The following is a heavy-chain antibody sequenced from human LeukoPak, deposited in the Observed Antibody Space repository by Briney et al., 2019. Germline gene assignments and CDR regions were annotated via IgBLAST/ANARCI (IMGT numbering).Heavy chain of an antibody. J-gene: IGHJ5*02. CDR1: GGSFSGYY. V-gene: IGHV4-34*01. CDR3: ARGGYDFWSGYYTYWFDP. Sequence: PSETLSLTCAVYGGSFSGYYWSWIRQPPGKGLEWIGEINHSGSTNYNPSLKSRVTISVDTSKNQFSLKLSSVTAADTAVYYCARGGYDFWSGYYTYWFDPWGQGTLVTVSS. D-gene: IGHD3-3*01. CDR2: INHSGST.